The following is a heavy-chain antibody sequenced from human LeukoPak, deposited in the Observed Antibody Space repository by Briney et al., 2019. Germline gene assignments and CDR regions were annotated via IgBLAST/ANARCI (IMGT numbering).Heavy chain of an antibody. CDR1: GFTFSNAW. Sequence: PGESLSLSCAVSGFTFSNAWMSWVRQPPGKGLEWVGRIKSRADGGTTDYAAPVKGRFTIPRDDSKNTLYLQMNSLKTEDTAVYYCTTASHFLVGAADAFDIWGQGTMVTVSS. V-gene: IGHV3-15*01. CDR2: IKSRADGGTT. CDR3: TTASHFLVGAADAFDI. D-gene: IGHD1-26*01. J-gene: IGHJ3*02.